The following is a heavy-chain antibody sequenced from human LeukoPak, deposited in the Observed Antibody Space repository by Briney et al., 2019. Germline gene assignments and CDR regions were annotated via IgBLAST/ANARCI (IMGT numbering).Heavy chain of an antibody. CDR1: GGSISTYY. D-gene: IGHD5-24*01. Sequence: PSETLSLTCTVSGGSISTYYWTWIRQPPGKGLEWIGYIYYSGITNFNPSLKSRVTMSVDTSKNQFSLKLSSVTAADTAVYYCEVEMATKGDYWGRGTLVTVSS. CDR3: EVEMATKGDY. J-gene: IGHJ4*02. V-gene: IGHV4-59*04. CDR2: IYYSGIT.